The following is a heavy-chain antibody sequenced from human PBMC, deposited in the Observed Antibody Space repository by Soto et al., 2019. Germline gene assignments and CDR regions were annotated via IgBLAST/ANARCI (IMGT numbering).Heavy chain of an antibody. V-gene: IGHV3-66*01. D-gene: IGHD6-6*01. CDR1: GFTVSSNS. CDR2: IYIGGST. Sequence: EVQLVESGGGLVQPGGSLRLSCAASGFTVSSNSMSWVRQAPGKGLEWVSVIYIGGSTYYADSVKGRFTISRDNSKNTLYRQMNSLRAEDTAVYYCARGGGYSSSSKSWGQGTMVTVSS. CDR3: ARGGGYSSSSKS. J-gene: IGHJ3*01.